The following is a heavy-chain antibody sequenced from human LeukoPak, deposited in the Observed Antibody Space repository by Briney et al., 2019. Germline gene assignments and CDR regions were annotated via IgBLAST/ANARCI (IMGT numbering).Heavy chain of an antibody. D-gene: IGHD3-9*01. Sequence: GGSLRLSCAASGFTFSSYAMSWVRQAPGKGLEWVSAISDSGGSTYYADSVKGRFTISRDNSKNTLYLQMNSLRAEDTAVYYCAKDGGEYYDILTGYYPRLYYMDVWGKGTTVTISS. CDR1: GFTFSSYA. CDR2: ISDSGGST. CDR3: AKDGGEYYDILTGYYPRLYYMDV. V-gene: IGHV3-23*01. J-gene: IGHJ6*03.